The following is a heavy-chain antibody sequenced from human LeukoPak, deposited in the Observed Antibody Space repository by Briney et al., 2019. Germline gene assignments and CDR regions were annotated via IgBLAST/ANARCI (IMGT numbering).Heavy chain of an antibody. J-gene: IGHJ4*02. CDR2: ISYDGSNK. Sequence: PGRSLRLSCAASGFTFSSYAMHWVRQAPGKGLEWVAVISYDGSNKYYADSVKGRFTISRDNSKNTLYLQMNSLRAEDTAVYYCAGAVRRGAFDYWGQGTLVTVSS. CDR1: GFTFSSYA. CDR3: AGAVRRGAFDY. V-gene: IGHV3-30-3*01.